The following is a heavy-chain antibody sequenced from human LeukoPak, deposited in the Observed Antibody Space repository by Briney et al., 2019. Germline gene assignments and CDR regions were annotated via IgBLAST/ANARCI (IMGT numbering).Heavy chain of an antibody. Sequence: SETLSLTCTVSSGSISSSSYYWGWIRQPPGKGLEWIGSIYYSGSTYYNPSLKSRVTISVDTSKNQFSLKLSSVTAADTAVYYCASLIVVVPAAPYIDYWGQGTLVTVSS. CDR2: IYYSGST. CDR3: ASLIVVVPAAPYIDY. J-gene: IGHJ4*02. V-gene: IGHV4-39*01. D-gene: IGHD2-2*01. CDR1: SGSISSSSYY.